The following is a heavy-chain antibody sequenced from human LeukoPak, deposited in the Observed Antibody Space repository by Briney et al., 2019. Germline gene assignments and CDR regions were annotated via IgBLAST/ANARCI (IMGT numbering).Heavy chain of an antibody. CDR2: ISAYNGNT. V-gene: IGHV1-18*01. Sequence: PSVKVSCKASGYTFTSYGISWVRQAPEQGLEWMGWISAYNGNTNYAQKLQGRVTMTTDTSTSTAYVELRSLRSDDTAVYYCARDPSSGWPTDWGQGTLITVSS. D-gene: IGHD6-19*01. CDR1: GYTFTSYG. CDR3: ARDPSSGWPTD. J-gene: IGHJ4*02.